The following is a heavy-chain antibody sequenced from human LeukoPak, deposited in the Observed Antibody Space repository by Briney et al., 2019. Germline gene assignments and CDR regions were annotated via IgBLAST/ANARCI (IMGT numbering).Heavy chain of an antibody. J-gene: IGHJ6*03. CDR2: IYYSGST. CDR3: ARRIAARPYYYMDV. Sequence: SETLSLTCTVSGGSISSYYWSWIRQPPGKGLEWVGYIYYSGSTNYNPSLKSRVTISVDTSKHQFSLKLSSVTAADTAVYYCARRIAARPYYYMDVWGKGTTVTVSS. V-gene: IGHV4-59*01. D-gene: IGHD6-6*01. CDR1: GGSISSYY.